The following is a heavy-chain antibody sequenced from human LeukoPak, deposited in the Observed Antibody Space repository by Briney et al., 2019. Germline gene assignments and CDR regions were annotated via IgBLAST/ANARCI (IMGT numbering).Heavy chain of an antibody. CDR2: INPAGSQQ. V-gene: IGHV3-7*01. CDR1: GFMFSDYW. J-gene: IGHJ4*02. CDR3: VKWGPYCSTHYCPALES. D-gene: IGHD4-4*01. Sequence: GGSLRLSCTASGFMFSDYWMSWVRQAPGKGPEWVANINPAGSQQYSVDSLKGRSTASRDNAKKSFYLQMNYLRAEDTAVYYCVKWGPYCSTHYCPALESWGQGTLVTVSS.